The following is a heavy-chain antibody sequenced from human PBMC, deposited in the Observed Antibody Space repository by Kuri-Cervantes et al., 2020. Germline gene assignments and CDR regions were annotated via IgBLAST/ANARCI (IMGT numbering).Heavy chain of an antibody. J-gene: IGHJ4*02. D-gene: IGHD4-11*01. CDR1: GGSISSYY. V-gene: IGHV3-48*03. Sequence: LSLTCTVSGGSISSYYWSWVRQAPGKGLEWVSYISSSGSTIYYADSVKGRFTISRDNAKNSLYLQMNSLRAEDTAVYYCARDDYSNQFDYWGQGTLVTVSS. CDR3: ARDDYSNQFDY. CDR2: ISSSGSTI.